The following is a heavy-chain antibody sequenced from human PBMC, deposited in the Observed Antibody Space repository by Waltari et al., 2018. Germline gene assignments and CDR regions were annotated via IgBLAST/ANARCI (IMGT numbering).Heavy chain of an antibody. Sequence: QVQLQESGLGLVKPSETLSLTCTVSGGSISSHYWSWIRQPPGKGLEWIGYIYYSGSTNYNPSLKSRVTISVDTSKNQFSLKLSSVTAADTAVYYCARVGLLVPAAVDAFDIWGQGTMVTVSS. J-gene: IGHJ3*02. D-gene: IGHD2-2*01. V-gene: IGHV4-59*11. CDR1: GGSISSHY. CDR2: IYYSGST. CDR3: ARVGLLVPAAVDAFDI.